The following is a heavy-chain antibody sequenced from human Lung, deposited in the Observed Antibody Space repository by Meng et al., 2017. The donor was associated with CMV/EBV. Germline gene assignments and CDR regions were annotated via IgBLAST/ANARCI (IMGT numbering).Heavy chain of an antibody. CDR3: ASVFGVFDY. CDR1: GFTFSSYN. CDR2: ISTSSSIM. D-gene: IGHD3-16*01. V-gene: IGHV3-48*01. J-gene: IGHJ4*02. Sequence: GESXKISCAASGFTFSSYNMNWVRQAPGKGLEWVSYISTSSSIMYYADSVKGRFTISRDNSKNSLYLQMNSLRAEDTAVYYRASVFGVFDYWGEGARVTVSS.